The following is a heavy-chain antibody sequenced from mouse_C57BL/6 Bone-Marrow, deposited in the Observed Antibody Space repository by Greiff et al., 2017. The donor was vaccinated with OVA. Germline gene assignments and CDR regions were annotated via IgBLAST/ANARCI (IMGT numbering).Heavy chain of an antibody. CDR1: GFTFSDYG. V-gene: IGHV5-17*01. CDR2: ISSGSSTI. J-gene: IGHJ3*01. CDR3: ARPPVTTVVSGAWFAY. Sequence: EVKLVESGGGLVKPGGSLKLSCAASGFTFSDYGMHWVRQAPEKGLEWVAYISSGSSTIYSADTVKGRFTISRDNAKNTLFLQMTSLRSEDTAMYYCARPPVTTVVSGAWFAYWGQGTLVTVSA. D-gene: IGHD1-1*01.